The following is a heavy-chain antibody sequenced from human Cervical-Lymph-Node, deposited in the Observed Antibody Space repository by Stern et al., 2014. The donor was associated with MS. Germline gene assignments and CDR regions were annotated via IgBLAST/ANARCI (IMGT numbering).Heavy chain of an antibody. J-gene: IGHJ4*02. CDR3: ARDNGLRVEQFFDY. D-gene: IGHD4-17*01. Sequence: QVQLQESGPGLVKPSQTLSPTCTVSGASLSSLNYYWSWIRQRPGKGLEWIGFISYSGNTNYNPSLKSRVTVSADTSKTQFSLRLTSVTAADTAVYYCARDNGLRVEQFFDYWGQGILVTVSS. CDR2: ISYSGNT. CDR1: GASLSSLNYY. V-gene: IGHV4-31*03.